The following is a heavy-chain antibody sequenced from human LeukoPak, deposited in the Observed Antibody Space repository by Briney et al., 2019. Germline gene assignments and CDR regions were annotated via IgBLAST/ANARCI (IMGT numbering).Heavy chain of an antibody. J-gene: IGHJ4*02. CDR2: IIPILGIA. Sequence: ASVKVSCKASGGTFSSYAISWVRQAPGQGLEWMGRIIPILGIANYAQKFQGRVTITADKSTSTAYMELSRLRSDDTAVYYCARDQNSPYYFDYWGQGTLVTVSS. CDR3: ARDQNSPYYFDY. V-gene: IGHV1-69*04. D-gene: IGHD2/OR15-2a*01. CDR1: GGTFSSYA.